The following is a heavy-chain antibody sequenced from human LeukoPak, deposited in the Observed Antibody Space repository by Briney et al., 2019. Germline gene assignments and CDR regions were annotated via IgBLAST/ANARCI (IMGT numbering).Heavy chain of an antibody. CDR2: INHSGST. J-gene: IGHJ3*02. Sequence: SETLSLTCAVYGGSFSGYYWSWIRQPPGKGREWIGEINHSGSTNYNPSLKSRVTISVDTSKNQFSLKLSSVTAADTAVYYCQMVAATPGDAFDIWGQGTMVTVSS. V-gene: IGHV4-34*01. CDR3: QMVAATPGDAFDI. D-gene: IGHD2-15*01. CDR1: GGSFSGYY.